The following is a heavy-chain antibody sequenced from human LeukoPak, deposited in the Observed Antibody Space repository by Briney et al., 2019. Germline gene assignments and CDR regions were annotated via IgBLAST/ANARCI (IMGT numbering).Heavy chain of an antibody. Sequence: GGSLRLSCAASGFTFSSYWMHWVRQAPGKGLVWVSRIDPDGGSTNYADSVKGRFTISRDNAKNTLYLQMNSLRVEDTAMYYCASPGTTVTTRNAFDMWGQGTMVTVSS. V-gene: IGHV3-74*01. CDR1: GFTFSSYW. CDR3: ASPGTTVTTRNAFDM. J-gene: IGHJ3*02. D-gene: IGHD4-17*01. CDR2: IDPDGGST.